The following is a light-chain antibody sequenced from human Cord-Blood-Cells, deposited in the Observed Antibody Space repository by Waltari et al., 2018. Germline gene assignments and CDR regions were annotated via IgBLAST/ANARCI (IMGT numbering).Light chain of an antibody. J-gene: IGKJ2*03. V-gene: IGKV3-20*01. Sequence: EIVLTQSQGTRSLFPGEGATLSCRASQSVSSSYLAWYQQKPGQAPRLLIYGTSSRATGIPDRFSGSGSATDFTLTISRLEPEDFAVYYCQQYGSSPYSFGQGTKLEIK. CDR1: QSVSSSY. CDR3: QQYGSSPYS. CDR2: GTS.